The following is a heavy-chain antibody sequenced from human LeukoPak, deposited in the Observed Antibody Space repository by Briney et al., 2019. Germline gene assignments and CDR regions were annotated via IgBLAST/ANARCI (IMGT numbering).Heavy chain of an antibody. CDR2: VSHSGST. CDR1: NASISGRNW. V-gene: IGHV4-4*02. Sequence: SETLSLTCAVSNASISGRNWWNWVRQPPGKGLEWIGEVSHSGSTNYNPSLKSRVTISVDKSKNQFSLTLSSVTAADTAVYYCARVGSGRYNYGYSLVYWGQGTLVTVSS. J-gene: IGHJ4*02. CDR3: ARVGSGRYNYGYSLVY. D-gene: IGHD5-18*01.